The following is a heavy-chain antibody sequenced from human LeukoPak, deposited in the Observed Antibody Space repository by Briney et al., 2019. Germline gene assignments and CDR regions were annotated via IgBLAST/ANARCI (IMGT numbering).Heavy chain of an antibody. CDR2: IYHSGST. V-gene: IGHV4-38-2*02. CDR1: GYSISSGYY. J-gene: IGHJ3*02. Sequence: SETLSLTCTVSGYSISSGYYWGWIRQPPVKGLEWIGSIYHSGSTYYNPSLKSRVTISVDTSKNQFSLKLSSVTAADTAVYYCARTPSYGRDAFDIWGQGTMVTVSS. D-gene: IGHD1-26*01. CDR3: ARTPSYGRDAFDI.